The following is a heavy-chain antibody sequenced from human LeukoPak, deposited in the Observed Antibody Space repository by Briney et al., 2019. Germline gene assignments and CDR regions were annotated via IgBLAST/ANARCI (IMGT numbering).Heavy chain of an antibody. D-gene: IGHD3-9*01. Sequence: GGSLRLSCVASRFTFNTYGMHWVRQAPGKGLEWGAVMWYDGSNEYYADSVKGRFTISRDNSKNTLYLQMNSLRVEDTAVYYCARERRYFDWIPDGMDVWGQGTTVTVSS. V-gene: IGHV3-33*01. CDR3: ARERRYFDWIPDGMDV. CDR2: MWYDGSNE. J-gene: IGHJ6*02. CDR1: RFTFNTYG.